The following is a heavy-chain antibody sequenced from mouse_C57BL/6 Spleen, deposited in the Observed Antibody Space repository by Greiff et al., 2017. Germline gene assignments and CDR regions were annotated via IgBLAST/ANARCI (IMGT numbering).Heavy chain of an antibody. CDR2: INPSSGYT. Sequence: QVQLKQSGAELARPGASVKMSCKASGYTFTSYTMHWVKQRPGQGLEWIGYINPSSGYTKYNQKFKDKATLTADKSSSTAYMQLSSLTSEDSAVYYCARSDIGFDVWGTGTTVTVSS. J-gene: IGHJ1*03. CDR1: GYTFTSYT. CDR3: ARSDIGFDV. V-gene: IGHV1-4*01. D-gene: IGHD2-14*01.